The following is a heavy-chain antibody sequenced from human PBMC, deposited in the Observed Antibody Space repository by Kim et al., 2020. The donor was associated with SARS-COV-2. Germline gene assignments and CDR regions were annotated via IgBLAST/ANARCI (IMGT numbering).Heavy chain of an antibody. J-gene: IGHJ4*02. CDR3: ARDHLMRGV. CDR2: SSI. V-gene: IGHV3-21*01. D-gene: IGHD3-10*01. Sequence: SSIYSAASVKGLFTTSRHNAKNSLYLQMNSLRAEDTAVYYCARDHLMRGVWGQGTLVTVSS.